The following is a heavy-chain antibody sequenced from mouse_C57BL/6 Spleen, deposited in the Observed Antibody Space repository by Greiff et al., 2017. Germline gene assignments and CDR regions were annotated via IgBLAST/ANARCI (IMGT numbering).Heavy chain of an antibody. CDR2: IYPGDGDT. CDR3: ARGGAEAY. J-gene: IGHJ3*01. CDR1: GYAFSSYW. V-gene: IGHV1-80*01. Sequence: QVQLQQSGAELVKPGASVKISCKASGYAFSSYWMNWVKQRPGKGLEWIGQIYPGDGDTNYNGKFKGKATLTADKASSTAYMQLSSLTSEYSSVYCWARGGAEAYWGQGTLVTVSA.